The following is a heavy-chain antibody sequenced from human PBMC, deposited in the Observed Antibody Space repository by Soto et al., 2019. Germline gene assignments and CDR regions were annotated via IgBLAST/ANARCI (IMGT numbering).Heavy chain of an antibody. J-gene: IGHJ4*02. V-gene: IGHV2-5*02. CDR3: VHKGGGDRILDY. CDR2: IYWDDDK. D-gene: IGHD3-16*01. CDR1: GFSLSTSGVG. Sequence: QITLKESGPTLVKPTQTLTLTCTFSGFSLSTSGVGVGWIRQPPGKALEWLALIYWDDDKRYSPSLKSRLTIPKDPSKNRVVLTMTKRDLVETATYYCVHKGGGDRILDYWGQGTLVTVSS.